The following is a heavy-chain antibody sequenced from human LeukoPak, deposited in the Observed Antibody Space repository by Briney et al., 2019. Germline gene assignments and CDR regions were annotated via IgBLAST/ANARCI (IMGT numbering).Heavy chain of an antibody. CDR1: GFTFSRYW. Sequence: PGGSLRLSCGASGFTFSRYWMSWVRQAPGKGLEWVANIKQDGSEKHYVDSVKGRFTISRDNAKNSLYVQMNSLRAEDMAMYYCARVGLSGTYSAVDAFDLWGQGTMVTVSS. J-gene: IGHJ3*01. V-gene: IGHV3-7*01. CDR2: IKQDGSEK. CDR3: ARVGLSGTYSAVDAFDL. D-gene: IGHD1-26*01.